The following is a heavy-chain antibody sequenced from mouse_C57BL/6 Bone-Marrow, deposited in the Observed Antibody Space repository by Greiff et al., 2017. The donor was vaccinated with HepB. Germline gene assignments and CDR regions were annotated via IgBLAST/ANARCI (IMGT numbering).Heavy chain of an antibody. Sequence: VQLQQPGTDLVKPGASVKLSCKASGYTFTSYWMHWVKQRPGQGLEWIGNINPSNGGTNYNEKFKSKATLTVDKSSSTAYMQLSSLTSEDSAVYYCARWGPYITTVVGPVWDTGTTVTVTA. CDR1: GYTFTSYW. J-gene: IGHJ1*03. CDR2: INPSNGGT. CDR3: ARWGPYITTVVGPV. V-gene: IGHV1-53*01. D-gene: IGHD1-1*01.